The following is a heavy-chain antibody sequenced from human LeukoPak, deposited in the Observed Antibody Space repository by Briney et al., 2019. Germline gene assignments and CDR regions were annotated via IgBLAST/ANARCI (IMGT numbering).Heavy chain of an antibody. CDR2: IYYSGST. V-gene: IGHV4-30-4*01. CDR3: ARAVRGVIINWFDP. Sequence: SETLSLTCTVSGGSISSGDYYWSWIRQPPGKGLEWIGYIYYSGSTYYNPSLKSRVTISVDTSKNQFSLKLSSVTAADTAVYYCARAVRGVIINWFDPWGQGTLVTVSS. CDR1: GGSISSGDYY. D-gene: IGHD3-10*01. J-gene: IGHJ5*02.